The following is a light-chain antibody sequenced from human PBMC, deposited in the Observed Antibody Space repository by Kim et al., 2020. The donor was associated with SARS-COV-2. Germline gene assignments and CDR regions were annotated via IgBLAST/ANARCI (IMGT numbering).Light chain of an antibody. CDR1: QSVGSNY. J-gene: IGKJ2*01. CDR2: GAS. Sequence: LSPGERATLSCRASQSVGSNYLALYQQKPGQAPRLVMYGASSRATDIPDRFSGSGSGTDFTLTINRLEPEDFAVYYCHQYGDSPDTFGQGTKLEI. CDR3: HQYGDSPDT. V-gene: IGKV3-20*01.